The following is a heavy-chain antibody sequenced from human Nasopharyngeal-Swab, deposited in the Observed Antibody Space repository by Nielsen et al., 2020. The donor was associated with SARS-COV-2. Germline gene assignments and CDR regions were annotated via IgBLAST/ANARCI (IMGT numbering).Heavy chain of an antibody. CDR1: GVTFSSYG. V-gene: IGHV3-33*01. CDR2: IWYDGSNK. CDR3: ARDPPATWYGMDV. J-gene: IGHJ6*02. Sequence: CCGASGVTFSSYGMHWVRQAPGKGLEWVAVIWYDGSNKYYADSVKGRFTISRDNSKNTLYLQMNSLRAEDTAVYYCARDPPATWYGMDVWGQGTTVTVSS.